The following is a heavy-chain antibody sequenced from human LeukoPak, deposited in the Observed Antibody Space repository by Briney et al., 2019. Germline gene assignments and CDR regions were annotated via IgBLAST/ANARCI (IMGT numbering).Heavy chain of an antibody. CDR3: ARGLFPITIFGIEYYYYGMDV. V-gene: IGHV3-66*01. Sequence: PGGSLRPSCAASGFTFSSYSMSWVRQAPGKGLEWVSVIYSGGSTYYADSVKGRFTISRDNSKNTLHLQMNSLRAEDTAVYYCARGLFPITIFGIEYYYYGMDVWGQGTTVTVSS. J-gene: IGHJ6*02. CDR2: IYSGGST. CDR1: GFTFSSYS. D-gene: IGHD3-3*01.